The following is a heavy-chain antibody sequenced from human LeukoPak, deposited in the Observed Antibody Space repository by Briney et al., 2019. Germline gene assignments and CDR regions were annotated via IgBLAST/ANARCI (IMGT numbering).Heavy chain of an antibody. CDR3: ARGPHCISTSCYEVFDI. Sequence: GGPLRLXXXXXXFXXRSYWMHWVRQVPGKGLVWVSRINSDGSGTTYADSVKGRFTISRDNAKNTLFLQMNSLRVEDTAVYYCARGPHCISTSCYEVFDIWGQGTMVTVSS. CDR2: INSDGSGT. J-gene: IGHJ3*02. CDR1: XFXXRSYW. D-gene: IGHD2-2*01. V-gene: IGHV3-74*01.